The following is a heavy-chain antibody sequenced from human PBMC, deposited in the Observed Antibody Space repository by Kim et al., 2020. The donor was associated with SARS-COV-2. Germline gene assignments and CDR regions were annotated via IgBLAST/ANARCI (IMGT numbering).Heavy chain of an antibody. CDR1: GGSFSGYY. D-gene: IGHD3-10*01. V-gene: IGHV4-34*01. CDR2: INHSGST. Sequence: SETLSLTCAVYGGSFSGYYWSWIRQPPGKGLEWIGEINHSGSTNYNPSLKSRVTISVDTSKNQSSLKLSSVTAAETAVYYCARGRGWNYYGSGSRGLDP. CDR3: ARGRGWNYYGSGSRGLDP. J-gene: IGHJ5*02.